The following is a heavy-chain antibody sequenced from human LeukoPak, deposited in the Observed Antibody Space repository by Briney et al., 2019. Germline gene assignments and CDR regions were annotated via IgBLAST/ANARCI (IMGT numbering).Heavy chain of an antibody. D-gene: IGHD3-22*01. CDR3: AKGSSGYFVDL. CDR1: GFIFNNYG. V-gene: IGHV3-23*01. J-gene: IGHJ5*02. CDR2: ISNDGGGT. Sequence: GSLRLSCAASGFIFNNYGLIWVRQAPGKGLEWVSAISNDGGGTNYADFVKGRFTISSDNSKNTLFLQMNSLRAEDTALYYCAKGSSGYFVDLWGQGTLVTVSS.